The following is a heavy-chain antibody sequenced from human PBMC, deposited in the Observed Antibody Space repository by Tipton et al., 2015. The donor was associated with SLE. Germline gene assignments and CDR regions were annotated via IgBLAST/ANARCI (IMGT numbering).Heavy chain of an antibody. CDR2: FYPGGTT. Sequence: LRLSCTVSGDSISNYYWSWIRQSAGKGLEWMGRFYPGGTTSYNPSFKSRVTMSADTSKSQFSLKLNSVTAADTAVYYCARGVRIAVVKGWYFDLWGRGTLVTVSS. D-gene: IGHD6-19*01. CDR1: GDSISNYY. CDR3: ARGVRIAVVKGWYFDL. J-gene: IGHJ2*01. V-gene: IGHV4-4*07.